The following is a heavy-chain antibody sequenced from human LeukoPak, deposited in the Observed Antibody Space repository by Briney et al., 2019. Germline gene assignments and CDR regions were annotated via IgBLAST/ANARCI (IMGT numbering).Heavy chain of an antibody. J-gene: IGHJ1*01. CDR1: GGSISSGDYY. CDR3: ATIAVAGTNEYFQH. CDR2: IYHSGST. V-gene: IGHV4-4*02. D-gene: IGHD6-19*01. Sequence: PSETLSLTCTVSGGSISSGDYYWSWVRQPPGKGLEWIGEIYHSGSTNYNPSLKSRVTISVDKSKNQFSLKLSSVTAADTAVYYCATIAVAGTNEYFQHWGQGTLVTVSS.